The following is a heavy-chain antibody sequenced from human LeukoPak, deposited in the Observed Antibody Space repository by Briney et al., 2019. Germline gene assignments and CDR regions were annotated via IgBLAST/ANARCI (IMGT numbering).Heavy chain of an antibody. Sequence: ASVKVSCKASGYTFTSYDINWVRQATGQGLEWMGIINPSGGSTSYAQKFQGRVTMTRDTSTSTVYMELSSLRSEDTAVYYCARISSSGWYRGSVGPKQSFDYWGQGTLVTVSS. CDR1: GYTFTSYD. D-gene: IGHD6-19*01. V-gene: IGHV1-46*01. J-gene: IGHJ4*02. CDR2: INPSGGST. CDR3: ARISSSGWYRGSVGPKQSFDY.